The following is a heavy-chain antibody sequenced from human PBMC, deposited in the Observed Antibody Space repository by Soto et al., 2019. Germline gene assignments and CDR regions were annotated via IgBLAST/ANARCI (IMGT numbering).Heavy chain of an antibody. CDR3: KFGSGATPAFDY. CDR2: IDYSGSA. V-gene: IGHV4-39*01. CDR1: YGSISSSNYF. J-gene: IGHJ4*02. D-gene: IGHD3-3*01. Sequence: PSETLSLTCTVSYGSISSSNYFWGWIRQPPGKGLEWIGSIDYSGSAYFNPSLESRVTISVDTSKNQFSLTLNSVTAADTAVYYCKFGSGATPAFDYSGEGTLGSVPS.